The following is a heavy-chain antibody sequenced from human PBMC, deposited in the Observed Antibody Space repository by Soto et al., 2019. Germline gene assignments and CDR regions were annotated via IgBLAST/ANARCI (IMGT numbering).Heavy chain of an antibody. CDR2: ISYDGSNK. CDR3: ARERGRLEYYYGMDV. V-gene: IGHV3-30-3*01. CDR1: GFTFSSYA. J-gene: IGHJ6*02. D-gene: IGHD3-16*01. Sequence: GGSLRLSCAASGFTFSSYAMHWVRQAPGKGLEWVAVISYDGSNKYYADSVKGRFTISRDNSKNTLYLQMNSLRAEDTAVYYYARERGRLEYYYGMDVWGQGTTVTVSS.